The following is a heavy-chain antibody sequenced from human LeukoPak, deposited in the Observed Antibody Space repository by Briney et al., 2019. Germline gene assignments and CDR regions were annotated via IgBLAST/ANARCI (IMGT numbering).Heavy chain of an antibody. CDR3: ARDNTGSYEY. CDR1: GFTFGDYD. CDR2: IRADGATT. J-gene: IGHJ4*02. Sequence: GGSLRLSCAASGFTFGDYDMHWVRQAPGKGVEWVSLIRADGATTRYTDSVKGQFTISRDNSKDSLYLQMNSLRTEDTALYYCARDNTGSYEYWGQGTLVTVSP. V-gene: IGHV3-43*02. D-gene: IGHD1-26*01.